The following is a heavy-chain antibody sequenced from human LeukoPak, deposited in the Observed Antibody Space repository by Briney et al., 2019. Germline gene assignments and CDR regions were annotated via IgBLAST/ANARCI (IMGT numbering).Heavy chain of an antibody. CDR1: GGSISSYY. Sequence: SETLSLTCTVSGGSISSYYWSWIRQPPGKGLEWIGYIYYSGSTNYNPSLKSRVTISVDTSKNQFSLKLSPVTAADTAVYYCARDRVPEDIVVVPAAMRPSDYYYYYGMDVWGKGTTVTVSS. J-gene: IGHJ6*04. CDR3: ARDRVPEDIVVVPAAMRPSDYYYYYGMDV. CDR2: IYYSGST. D-gene: IGHD2-2*01. V-gene: IGHV4-59*01.